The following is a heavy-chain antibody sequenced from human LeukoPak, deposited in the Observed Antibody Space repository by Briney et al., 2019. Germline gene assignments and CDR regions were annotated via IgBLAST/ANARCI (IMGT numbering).Heavy chain of an antibody. CDR1: GGSISSGSYY. Sequence: PSETLSLTCTVSGGSISSGSYYWSWIRQPAGKGLEWIGRIYTSGSTNYNPSLKSRVTISVDTSKNQFSLKLSSVTAADTAVYYCAREKLELIYYYMDVWGKGTTVTVSS. V-gene: IGHV4-61*02. CDR3: AREKLELIYYYMDV. J-gene: IGHJ6*03. D-gene: IGHD1-7*01. CDR2: IYTSGST.